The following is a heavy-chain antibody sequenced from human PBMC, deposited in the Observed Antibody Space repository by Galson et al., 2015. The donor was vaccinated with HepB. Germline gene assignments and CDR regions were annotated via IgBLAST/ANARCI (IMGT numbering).Heavy chain of an antibody. J-gene: IGHJ4*02. V-gene: IGHV3-30-3*01. Sequence: SLRLSCAASGFTFSSYAMHWVRQAPGKGLEWVAVISYDGSNKYYADSVKGRFTISRDNSKNTLYLQMNSLRAEDTAVYYCARDLYSGSYRILFDYWGQGTLVTVSS. CDR2: ISYDGSNK. D-gene: IGHD1-26*01. CDR3: ARDLYSGSYRILFDY. CDR1: GFTFSSYA.